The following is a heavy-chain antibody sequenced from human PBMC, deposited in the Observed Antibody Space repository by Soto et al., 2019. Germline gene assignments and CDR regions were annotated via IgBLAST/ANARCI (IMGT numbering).Heavy chain of an antibody. CDR1: GFTFSSYE. D-gene: IGHD3-22*01. Sequence: GGSLRLSCVASGFTFSSYEMNWVRQAPGKGLEWVSYISSSGSTIYYADSVKGRFTISRDNAKNSLYLQMNSLRDEDTAVYYCARDHNYYDSSGYYAFDIWGQGTMVTVSS. V-gene: IGHV3-48*03. CDR3: ARDHNYYDSSGYYAFDI. CDR2: ISSSGSTI. J-gene: IGHJ3*02.